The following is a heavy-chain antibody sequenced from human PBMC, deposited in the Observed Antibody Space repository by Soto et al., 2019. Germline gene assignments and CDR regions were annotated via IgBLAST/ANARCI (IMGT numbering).Heavy chain of an antibody. CDR1: GFTFSSYA. V-gene: IGHV3-23*01. Sequence: GGSLRLSCAASGFTFSSYAMSWVRQAPGKGLEWVSAISGSGGSTYYADSVKGRFTISRDNSKNTLYLQMNSLRAEDTAVYYCAKPTRKVIVVVPAAMSSWGQGTLVTVSS. CDR2: ISGSGGST. D-gene: IGHD2-2*01. J-gene: IGHJ5*02. CDR3: AKPTRKVIVVVPAAMSS.